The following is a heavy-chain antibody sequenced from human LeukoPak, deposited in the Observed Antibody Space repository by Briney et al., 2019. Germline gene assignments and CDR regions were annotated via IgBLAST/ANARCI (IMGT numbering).Heavy chain of an antibody. J-gene: IGHJ4*02. V-gene: IGHV3-30*04. Sequence: GGSLRLSCAASGFTFSSYAMHWVRQAPGKGLEWVAVISYDGSNKYYADSVKGRFTISRDNSKNTLYLQMNSLRAEDTAVYYRARGDIVGATTTIDYWGQGTLVTVSS. CDR2: ISYDGSNK. CDR1: GFTFSSYA. CDR3: ARGDIVGATTTIDY. D-gene: IGHD1-26*01.